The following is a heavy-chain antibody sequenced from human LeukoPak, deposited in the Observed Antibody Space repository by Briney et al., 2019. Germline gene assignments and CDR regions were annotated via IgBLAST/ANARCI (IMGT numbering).Heavy chain of an antibody. CDR3: ARHGVAAAVDAWYFDL. Sequence: SETLSLTCSVSGVSMHDYYWNWIRQPAGKGLEWIGRMYTSGSPNYNPSLKSRVTMSVDTSKNQFSLKLSSVTAADTAVYYCARHGVAAAVDAWYFDLWGRGTLVTVSS. CDR1: GVSMHDYY. CDR2: MYTSGSP. D-gene: IGHD6-13*01. V-gene: IGHV4-4*07. J-gene: IGHJ2*01.